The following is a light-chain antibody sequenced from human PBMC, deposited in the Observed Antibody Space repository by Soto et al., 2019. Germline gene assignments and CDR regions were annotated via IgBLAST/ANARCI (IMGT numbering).Light chain of an antibody. CDR2: GAS. CDR3: QQYNNWPLT. J-gene: IGKJ5*01. CDR1: QSVSSN. V-gene: IGKV3-15*01. Sequence: EKVMTQSPATLSVSPVEGATLSCRASQSVSSNLAWYQQKPGQAPRLLIYGASSRATGIPVRFSGSGSGTEFTLTISSLQSEDFAVYYCQQYNNWPLTFGQGTRLEIK.